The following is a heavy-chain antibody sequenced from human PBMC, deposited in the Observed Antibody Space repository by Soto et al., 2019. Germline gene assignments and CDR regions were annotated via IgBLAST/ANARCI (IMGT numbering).Heavy chain of an antibody. Sequence: QVQLVQSGAEVKKPGSSVKVSCEASGGRFTSYIFTWVRQAPGQGLEWMGRSIPIQGTADYALKFQNRVTMTEDKSTNTVHMEMRSLRPDDTAVYYCAKSLVFVDHGYMDVWGKGNTVTVSS. CDR1: GGRFTSYI. V-gene: IGHV1-69*08. CDR3: AKSLVFVDHGYMDV. J-gene: IGHJ6*03. CDR2: SIPIQGTA. D-gene: IGHD2-21*01.